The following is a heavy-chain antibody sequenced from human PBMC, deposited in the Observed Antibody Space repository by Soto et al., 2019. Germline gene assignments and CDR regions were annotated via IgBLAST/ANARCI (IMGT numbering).Heavy chain of an antibody. CDR3: ATAHRYCGGHCYRFDH. J-gene: IGHJ4*02. CDR2: IYYTGST. Sequence: QVQLQESGPGLVKPSETLSLTCTVSGGSISSNYWSWIRQPPGRGLEWIGYIYYTGSTNYNPSLRSRVTISVDTSKSQFSLNLSSVTAADTAVYYCATAHRYCGGHCYRFDHWGQGTLVTVSS. V-gene: IGHV4-59*08. CDR1: GGSISSNY. D-gene: IGHD2-21*01.